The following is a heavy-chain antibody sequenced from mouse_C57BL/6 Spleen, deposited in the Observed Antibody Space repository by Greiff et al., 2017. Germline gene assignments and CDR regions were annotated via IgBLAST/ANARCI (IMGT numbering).Heavy chain of an antibody. CDR3: APFITTNAMDY. CDR2: IYPGDGDT. Sequence: VQLQQSGAELVKPGASVKISCKASGYAFSSYWMNWVKQRPGKGLEWIGQIYPGDGDTNYNGKFKGKDTLTADKSSSTAYMQLSSLTSEDSAVYFCAPFITTNAMDYWGQGTSVTVSS. V-gene: IGHV1-80*01. CDR1: GYAFSSYW. D-gene: IGHD1-1*01. J-gene: IGHJ4*01.